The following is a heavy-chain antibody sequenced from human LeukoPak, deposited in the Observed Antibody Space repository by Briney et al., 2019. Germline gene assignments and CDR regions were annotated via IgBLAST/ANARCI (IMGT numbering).Heavy chain of an antibody. V-gene: IGHV3-23*01. D-gene: IGHD3-3*01. CDR2: FTNDGYT. J-gene: IGHJ3*02. CDR1: GFIFNRYA. Sequence: PGGSLRLCCAASGFIFNRYAMSWVRQAPGKGLEWVSSFTNDGYTFYADSVKGQFTISRDNSKNTLYLEMSSLRAEDTAIYYCAKETVDRRFAFDIWGQGTKVSVSS. CDR3: AKETVDRRFAFDI.